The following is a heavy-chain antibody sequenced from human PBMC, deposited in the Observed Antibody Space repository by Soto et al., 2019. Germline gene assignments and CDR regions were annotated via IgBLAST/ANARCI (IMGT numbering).Heavy chain of an antibody. J-gene: IGHJ6*02. V-gene: IGHV4-39*01. Sequence: SETLSLTCTVSGGSISSSSYYWGWIRQPPGKGLEWIGSIYYSGSTYYNPSLKSRVTISVDTSKNQFSLKLSSVTAADTAVYYCARQIWEFYYYYGMDVWGQGTTVRVSS. CDR1: GGSISSSSYY. CDR3: ARQIWEFYYYYGMDV. D-gene: IGHD1-26*01. CDR2: IYYSGST.